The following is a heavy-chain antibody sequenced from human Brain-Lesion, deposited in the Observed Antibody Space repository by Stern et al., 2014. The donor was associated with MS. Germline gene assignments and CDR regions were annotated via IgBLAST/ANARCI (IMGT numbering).Heavy chain of an antibody. CDR2: INPKSGGT. CDR1: GYTFTGYY. D-gene: IGHD3-22*01. J-gene: IGHJ4*02. V-gene: IGHV1-2*04. CDR3: ATYYYDSTGYNDF. Sequence: VQLLQSGAEVKKPGASVKVSCKASGYTFTGYYMHWARQVPGQGLAWMGWINPKSGGTNYAQKFQGWVTMTRDTSINTAYMELSRLRSDDTAVYYCATYYYDSTGYNDFWGQGTLVTVSS.